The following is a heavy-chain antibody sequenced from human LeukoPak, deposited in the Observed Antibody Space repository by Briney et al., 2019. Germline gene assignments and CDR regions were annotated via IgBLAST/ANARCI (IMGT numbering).Heavy chain of an antibody. CDR1: GGTFSRYA. Sequence: GASVKVSCKASGGTFSRYAISWVRQSPGQGLEWMGRIIPILGIANYAQKFQGRVTITADKSTSTAYMELSSLRSEDTAVYYCARHFSEAWYLDYWGQGTLVTVSS. D-gene: IGHD3-3*02. CDR2: IIPILGIA. CDR3: ARHFSEAWYLDY. V-gene: IGHV1-69*04. J-gene: IGHJ4*02.